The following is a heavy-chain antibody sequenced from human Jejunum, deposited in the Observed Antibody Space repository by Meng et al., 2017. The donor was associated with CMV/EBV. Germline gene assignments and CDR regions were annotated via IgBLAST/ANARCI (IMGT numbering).Heavy chain of an antibody. D-gene: IGHD2-15*01. CDR3: ARGGWQLLPFDY. J-gene: IGHJ4*02. CDR2: TLPILATA. V-gene: IGHV1-69*05. Sequence: CKASGGSFNHYAISWVRQAPGQGLEWMGGTLPILATADYAQKFRGRVIITTDESTGTGYMEINSLRYEDTAVYYCARGGWQLLPFDYWGQGTLVTVSS. CDR1: GGSFNHYA.